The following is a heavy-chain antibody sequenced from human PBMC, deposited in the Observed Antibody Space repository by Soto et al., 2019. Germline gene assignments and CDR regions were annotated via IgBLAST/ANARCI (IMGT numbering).Heavy chain of an antibody. CDR1: GGSISSSSYY. V-gene: IGHV4-39*01. Sequence: SETLSLTCTVSGGSISSSSYYWGWIRQPPGKGLEWIGSSYYSGSTYYNPSLKSRVTISVDTSKNQFSLKLSSVTAADTAVYYCARRPGRDFWSGYYGGDYYYGMDVWGQGTTVTVSS. D-gene: IGHD3-3*01. CDR3: ARRPGRDFWSGYYGGDYYYGMDV. J-gene: IGHJ6*02. CDR2: SYYSGST.